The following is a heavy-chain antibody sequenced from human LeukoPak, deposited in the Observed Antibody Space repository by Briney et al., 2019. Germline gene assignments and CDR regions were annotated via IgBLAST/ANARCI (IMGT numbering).Heavy chain of an antibody. CDR3: AKGSFLYGSGSPTFDY. Sequence: GGSLRLSCAASGFTFSSYGMSWVRQAPGKGLEWVSAISGSGGSTYYADSVKGRFTISRDNSKNTLYLQMNSLRAEDTAVYYCAKGSFLYGSGSPTFDYWGQGTLVTVSS. J-gene: IGHJ4*02. CDR1: GFTFSSYG. V-gene: IGHV3-23*01. D-gene: IGHD3-10*01. CDR2: ISGSGGST.